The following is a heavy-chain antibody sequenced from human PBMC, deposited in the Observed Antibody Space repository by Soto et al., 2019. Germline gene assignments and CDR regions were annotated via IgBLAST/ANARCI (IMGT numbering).Heavy chain of an antibody. Sequence: SETLSLTFTVFGGSVNGYYWTWIRQPAGKGLEWIGRIYSSGITKYNPSLKSRVTMSLDASRNQFSLNLTSVTAADTAVYYCARGQRFSDWFDPWGQGTLVTVSS. CDR3: ARGQRFSDWFDP. D-gene: IGHD3-3*01. CDR1: GGSVNGYY. CDR2: IYSSGIT. V-gene: IGHV4-4*07. J-gene: IGHJ5*02.